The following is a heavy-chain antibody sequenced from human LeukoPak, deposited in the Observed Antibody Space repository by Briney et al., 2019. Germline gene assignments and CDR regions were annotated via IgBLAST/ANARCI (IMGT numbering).Heavy chain of an antibody. CDR1: GYTFTSYA. J-gene: IGHJ3*02. D-gene: IGHD5-24*01. CDR3: ARVRDGYNSGAFDI. CDR2: IIPIFGTA. V-gene: IGHV1-69*13. Sequence: VASVKVSCKASGYTFTSYAISWVRQAPGQGLEWMGGIIPIFGTANYAQKFQGRVTITADESTSTAYMELSSLRSEDTAVYYCARVRDGYNSGAFDIWGQGTMVTVSS.